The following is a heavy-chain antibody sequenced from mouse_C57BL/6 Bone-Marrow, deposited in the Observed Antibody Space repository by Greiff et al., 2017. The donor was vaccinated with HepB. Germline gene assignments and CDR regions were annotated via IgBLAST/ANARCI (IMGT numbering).Heavy chain of an antibody. CDR2: INPNNGGT. J-gene: IGHJ4*01. D-gene: IGHD1-1*01. V-gene: IGHV1-22*01. Sequence: VQLQQSGPELVKPGASVKMSCKASGYTFTDYNMHWVKQSHGKSLEWIGYINPNNGGTSYNQKFKGKATLTVNKSSSTAYMELRSLTSEDSAVYYCARSAPYLYDYGCMDYWGQGTSVTVSS. CDR1: GYTFTDYN. CDR3: ARSAPYLYDYGCMDY.